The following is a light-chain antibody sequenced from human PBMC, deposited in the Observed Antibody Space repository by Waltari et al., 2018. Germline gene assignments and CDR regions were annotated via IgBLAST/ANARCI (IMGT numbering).Light chain of an antibody. J-gene: IGLJ2*01. V-gene: IGLV3-1*01. CDR1: ELGNKY. CDR3: QTWDSNTGV. Sequence: SYDLIQPPSVSVSPGQTASITCSGDELGNKYVYWYQQKSGQSPILVIYQDTNRPSGIPGPFSGSNSGNSANLTSRGTQALDEADFYCQTWDSNTGVFGGGTKLTVL. CDR2: QDT.